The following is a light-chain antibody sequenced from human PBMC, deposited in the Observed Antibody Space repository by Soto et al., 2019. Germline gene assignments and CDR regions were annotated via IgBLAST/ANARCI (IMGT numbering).Light chain of an antibody. V-gene: IGKV1-39*01. CDR3: QQSYSAPRT. CDR2: GAS. Sequence: DIQMTQSPSSLPASVGDRISITCRASQTIGTYLSWYQQKPGKAPKLLIYGASNLQSGVPSRFSGSGSETRFTLTISILQPEDFAMYYSQQSYSAPRTFGQRTNVQIE. J-gene: IGKJ2*01. CDR1: QTIGTY.